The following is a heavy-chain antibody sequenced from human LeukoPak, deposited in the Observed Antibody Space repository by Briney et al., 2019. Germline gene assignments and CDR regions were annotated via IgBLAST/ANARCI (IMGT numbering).Heavy chain of an antibody. CDR2: MNPNSGNT. Sequence: ASVKVSCKASGYTFTSYDINGVRQATGQGLEWMGWMNPNSGNTGYAQKFQGRVTMTRNTSISTAYMELSSLRSEDTAVYYCARARGYCSGGSCYYYFDYWGQGSLVTVSS. CDR1: GYTFTSYD. V-gene: IGHV1-8*01. CDR3: ARARGYCSGGSCYYYFDY. D-gene: IGHD2-15*01. J-gene: IGHJ4*02.